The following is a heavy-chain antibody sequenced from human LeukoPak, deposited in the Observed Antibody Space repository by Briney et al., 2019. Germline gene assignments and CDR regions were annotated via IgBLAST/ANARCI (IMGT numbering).Heavy chain of an antibody. J-gene: IGHJ3*02. CDR3: ARAKSYVDAFDI. D-gene: IGHD3-16*01. Sequence: ASVKVSCKASGGTFSSYAISWVRQAPGQGLEWMGGIIPIFGTANYAQKFQGRVTITAVKSTSTAYMELRSLRSDDTAVYYCARAKSYVDAFDIWGQGTMVTVSS. V-gene: IGHV1-69*06. CDR1: GGTFSSYA. CDR2: IIPIFGTA.